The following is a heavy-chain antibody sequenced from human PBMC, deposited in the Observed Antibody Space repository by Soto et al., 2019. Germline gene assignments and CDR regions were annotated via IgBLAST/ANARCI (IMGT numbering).Heavy chain of an antibody. Sequence: GGSLRLSCAASGFTFSSYWMSWVRQAPGKGLVWVANIKGDGSERHYVDSVKGRFIISRDNAKNSLFLQMNSLTVEDTAVYYCARDGCTSASCDVYGMDVWGQGTTVTIS. D-gene: IGHD2-2*01. J-gene: IGHJ6*02. V-gene: IGHV3-7*03. CDR3: ARDGCTSASCDVYGMDV. CDR2: IKGDGSER. CDR1: GFTFSSYW.